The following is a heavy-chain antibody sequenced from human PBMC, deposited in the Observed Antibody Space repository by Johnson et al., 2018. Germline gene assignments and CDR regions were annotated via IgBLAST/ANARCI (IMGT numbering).Heavy chain of an antibody. CDR2: IWYDGSNK. CDR1: GFTFRNFG. J-gene: IGHJ4*02. V-gene: IGHV3-33*01. Sequence: SGFTFRNFGMHWVRQAPGKGLEWVAFIWYDGSNKDYADSVRGRFTFSRDNSKNTLYLQMNSLRAEDTAVYYCATYSYGNSPSDYWGQWTLVTVSS. CDR3: ATYSYGNSPSDY. D-gene: IGHD5-18*01.